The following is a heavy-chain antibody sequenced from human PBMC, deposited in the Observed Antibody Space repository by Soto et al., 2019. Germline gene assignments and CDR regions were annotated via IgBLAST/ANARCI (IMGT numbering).Heavy chain of an antibody. D-gene: IGHD3-10*01. J-gene: IGHJ6*02. CDR2: IRSKAYGGTT. Sequence: PGGSLRLSCTASGFTFGDYAMSWVRQAPGKGLEWVGFIRSKAYGGTTEYAASVKGRFTISRDDSKSIAYLQMNSLKTEDTAVYYCTRETSTYYYGSGSSPGMDVWGQGTTVTVSS. CDR3: TRETSTYYYGSGSSPGMDV. CDR1: GFTFGDYA. V-gene: IGHV3-49*04.